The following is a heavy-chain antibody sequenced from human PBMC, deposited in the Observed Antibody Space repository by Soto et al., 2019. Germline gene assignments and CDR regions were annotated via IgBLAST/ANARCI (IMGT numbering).Heavy chain of an antibody. V-gene: IGHV4-61*01. CDR3: ARDSSGRHDY. CDR1: GGSVSSGSYY. D-gene: IGHD3-22*01. CDR2: IYYSGTT. J-gene: IGHJ4*02. Sequence: KTSETLSLTCTVSGGSVSSGSYYWSWIRQPPGKGLEWIGYIYYSGTTNYNASLKSHVTISIDTSKNQFFLKLNSVTAADTAVYYCARDSSGRHDYWGQGTLVTVSS.